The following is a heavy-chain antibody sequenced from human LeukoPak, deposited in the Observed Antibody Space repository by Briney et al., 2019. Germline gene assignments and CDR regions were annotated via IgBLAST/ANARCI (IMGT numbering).Heavy chain of an antibody. J-gene: IGHJ5*02. CDR3: ARELMMCWFDP. CDR2: ISYDGSNK. CDR1: GFTFSSYA. V-gene: IGHV3-30*01. Sequence: GGSLRLSCAASGFTFSSYAMHWVRQAPGKRLEWVAVISYDGSNKYYADSVKGRFTISRDNSKNTLYLQMNSLRAEDTAVYYCARELMMCWFDPWGQGTLVTVSS. D-gene: IGHD3-16*01.